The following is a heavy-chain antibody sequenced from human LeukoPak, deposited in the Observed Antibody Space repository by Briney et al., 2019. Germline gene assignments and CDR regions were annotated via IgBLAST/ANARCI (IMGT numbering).Heavy chain of an antibody. D-gene: IGHD2-21*02. CDR2: TRSKAYGGTT. CDR1: GDTFGQYS. Sequence: GGSLRLSCTASGDTFGQYSRSWVRQAPGKGLEWVGFTRSKAYGGTTEYAASVKGRFTISRDDSKSIAYLQMNSLKTEDRAVYYFLRCHGVLLYCGGDCYLDYWGQGSLVTVSS. J-gene: IGHJ4*02. V-gene: IGHV3-49*04. CDR3: LRCHGVLLYCGGDCYLDY.